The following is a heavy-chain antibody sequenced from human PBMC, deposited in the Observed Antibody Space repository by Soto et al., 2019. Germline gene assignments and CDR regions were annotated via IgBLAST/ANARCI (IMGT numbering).Heavy chain of an antibody. J-gene: IGHJ6*02. CDR2: ISYDGSNK. CDR1: GFTFSSYG. CDR3: ARGPAIVLVPAAMNYYYGMDV. D-gene: IGHD2-2*01. V-gene: IGHV3-30*03. Sequence: QVQLVESGGGVVQPGMSLRLSCAASGFTFSSYGMHCVRQAPGKGLEWVAVISYDGSNKYYADSVKGRFTISRDNSKNTLYLQMNSLRAEDTAVYYCARGPAIVLVPAAMNYYYGMDVWGQGTTVTVSS.